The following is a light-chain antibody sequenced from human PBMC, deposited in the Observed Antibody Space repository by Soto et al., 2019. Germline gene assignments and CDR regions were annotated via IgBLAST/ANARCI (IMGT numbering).Light chain of an antibody. CDR2: GNS. CDR3: QSYDSSLSGSV. V-gene: IGLV1-40*01. Sequence: QPVLTQPPSVSGAPGQRVTISCTGSSSNIGAGYDVHWYQQLPGTAPKLLIYGNSNRPSGVPDRFSGSKSGTSASLAITGLQAEDEADYYSQSYDSSLSGSVFDGGTKLTVL. J-gene: IGLJ2*01. CDR1: SSNIGAGYD.